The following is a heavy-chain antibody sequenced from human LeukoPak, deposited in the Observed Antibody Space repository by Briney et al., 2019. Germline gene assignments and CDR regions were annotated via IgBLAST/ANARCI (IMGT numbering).Heavy chain of an antibody. D-gene: IGHD3-22*01. CDR2: IVSNGDST. Sequence: GGSVRLSCSASGFTFSRYGMHWARQAPGKGLEYVSAIVSNGDSTYYADSVKGRCTISRDNAKNTLYLQMSSLRPDDTAVYYCVNPGWYYDSSGYSYYYGMDVWGQGTPVTVSS. CDR1: GFTFSRYG. J-gene: IGHJ6*02. CDR3: VNPGWYYDSSGYSYYYGMDV. V-gene: IGHV3-64D*09.